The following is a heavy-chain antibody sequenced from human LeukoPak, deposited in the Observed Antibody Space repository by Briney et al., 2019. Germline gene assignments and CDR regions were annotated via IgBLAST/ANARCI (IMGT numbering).Heavy chain of an antibody. CDR3: AKAGQQLALRGAFDI. Sequence: GGSLRLSCAASGFAFSSYGMHWVRQAPGKGLEWVAVISYDGSNKYYADSVKGRFTISRDNSKNTLYLQMSSLRAEDTAVYYCAKAGQQLALRGAFDIWGQGTMVTVSS. V-gene: IGHV3-30*18. J-gene: IGHJ3*02. CDR2: ISYDGSNK. CDR1: GFAFSSYG. D-gene: IGHD6-13*01.